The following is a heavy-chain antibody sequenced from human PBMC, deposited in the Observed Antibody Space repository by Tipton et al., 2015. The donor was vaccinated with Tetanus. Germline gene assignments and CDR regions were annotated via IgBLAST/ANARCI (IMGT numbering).Heavy chain of an antibody. Sequence: TLSLTCTVSGGSVSSGSYYWSWVRQPPGKGLEYIGYILYGGSTHYNPSLKSRLTMSADPAKNQFSLRLTSVTAADTAVYYCARIHDFWSGYFDFWGQGTLVTVSS. V-gene: IGHV4-61*01. CDR1: GGSVSSGSYY. J-gene: IGHJ4*02. CDR3: ARIHDFWSGYFDF. CDR2: ILYGGST. D-gene: IGHD3-3*01.